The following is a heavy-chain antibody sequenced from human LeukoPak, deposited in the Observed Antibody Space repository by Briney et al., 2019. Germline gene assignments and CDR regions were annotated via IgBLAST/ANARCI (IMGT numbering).Heavy chain of an antibody. V-gene: IGHV4-4*09. J-gene: IGHJ6*03. CDR2: IYTSGST. Sequence: SEPLFLTCTVSGGSISSYYWSWIRQPPGKGLEWIVYIYTSGSTNYNPSLKSRVTISVDTSNNQFSLKLRSVTAADTAVYYCALVLAANHSYSYMDVCGKGTTVTVSS. CDR3: ALVLAANHSYSYMDV. CDR1: GGSISSYY. D-gene: IGHD2-2*01.